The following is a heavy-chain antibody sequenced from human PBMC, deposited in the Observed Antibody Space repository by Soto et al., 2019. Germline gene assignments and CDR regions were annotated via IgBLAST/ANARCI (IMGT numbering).Heavy chain of an antibody. CDR1: GGSISSGDYY. V-gene: IGHV4-30-4*01. CDR3: ARGTYYYDSSGYTLFDY. CDR2: IYYSGST. D-gene: IGHD3-22*01. J-gene: IGHJ4*02. Sequence: QVQLQESGPGLVKPSQTLSLTCTVSGGSISSGDYYWSWIRQPPGKGLEWIGYIYYSGSTYYNPSLKSRVTISVDTSKNQFSLKLSSVTAADTAVYYCARGTYYYDSSGYTLFDYWGQGTLVTVSS.